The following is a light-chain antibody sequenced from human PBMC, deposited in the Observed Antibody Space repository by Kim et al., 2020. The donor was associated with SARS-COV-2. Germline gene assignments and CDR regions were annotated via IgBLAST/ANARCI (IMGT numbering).Light chain of an antibody. CDR1: RLERKY. CDR2: QDT. J-gene: IGLJ2*01. CDR3: QAWDNSVV. V-gene: IGLV3-1*01. Sequence: SYELTQPPSVYVSPGQTAVITCSGHRLERKYVYWYQQKPGQSPLLVMSQDTKRPSGIPERFSGSTSGSTATLTISGTQAMDEADYYCQAWDNSVVFGGGTKVTVL.